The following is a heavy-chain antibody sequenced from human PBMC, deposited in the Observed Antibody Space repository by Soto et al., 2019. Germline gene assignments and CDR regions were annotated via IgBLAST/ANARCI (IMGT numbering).Heavy chain of an antibody. CDR2: INPMSGST. J-gene: IGHJ4*02. D-gene: IGHD3-10*01. CDR3: ARDLLAGDF. Sequence: QVQLVQSGAEVKKPGASVKVSCRASGYTFTNYYIHWVRQAPGQGLEWMAIINPMSGSTNYAQNFQRRVTLTMDTSTTTVYMDLSSLRFEDTAVYFCARDLLAGDFWGQGTLVTVSS. V-gene: IGHV1-46*01. CDR1: GYTFTNYY.